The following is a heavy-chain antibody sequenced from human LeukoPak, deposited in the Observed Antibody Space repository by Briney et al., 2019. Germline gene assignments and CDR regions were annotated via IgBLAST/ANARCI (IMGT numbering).Heavy chain of an antibody. Sequence: ASVKVSCKASGYTFTSYYMHWVRQAPGQGLEWMAIINPSGGSTSYAQKFQGRVTMTRDTSTSTVYMELSSLRSEDTAVYYCARADALDDYGPKDAFDIWGQGTMVTVSS. CDR3: ARADALDDYGPKDAFDI. CDR2: INPSGGST. J-gene: IGHJ3*02. CDR1: GYTFTSYY. V-gene: IGHV1-46*01. D-gene: IGHD4-17*01.